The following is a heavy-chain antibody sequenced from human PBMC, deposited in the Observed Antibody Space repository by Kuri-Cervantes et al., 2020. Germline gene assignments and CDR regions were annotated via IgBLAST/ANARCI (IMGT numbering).Heavy chain of an antibody. CDR1: GFTFDDYA. J-gene: IGHJ5*02. V-gene: IGHV3-9*01. CDR3: ARDPSP. CDR2: ISWNSGSI. Sequence: GGSLRLSCAASGFTFDDYAMHWVRQAPGKGLEWVSGISWNSGSIGYADSVKGRFTISRDNSKNTLYLQMNSLRAEDTAVYYCARDPSPWGQGTLVTVSS.